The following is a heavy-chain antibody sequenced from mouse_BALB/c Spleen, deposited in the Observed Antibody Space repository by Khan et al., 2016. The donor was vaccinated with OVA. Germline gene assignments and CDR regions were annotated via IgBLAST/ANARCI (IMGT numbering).Heavy chain of an antibody. V-gene: IGHV5-6-5*01. CDR1: GFTFNKYA. Sequence: EVELVESGGGLVKPGGSLKLSCAASGFTFNKYAMSWVRQTPEKRLEWVASISRANNIHYPDRVKGQFTISRDNARSILYLELISLRSEVTAMYYCVRGYCDGEMDCWGQGASVTVSS. J-gene: IGHJ4*01. CDR3: VRGYCDGEMDC. CDR2: ISRANNI.